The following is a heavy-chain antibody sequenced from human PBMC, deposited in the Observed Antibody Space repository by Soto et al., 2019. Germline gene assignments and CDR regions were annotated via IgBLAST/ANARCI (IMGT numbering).Heavy chain of an antibody. CDR3: AKALTYCSSYVCYAGTPPPFDS. CDR1: GFPFSSHS. J-gene: IGHJ4*02. Sequence: RISCAAPGFPFSSHSMNWGPQAPGKGVGWGSTISGSGGNTYYADSVKGRFTISRDNSENTLHLQMNSLRAGDTAFYYCAKALTYCSSYVCYAGTPPPFDSWGLGTLVTVSS. V-gene: IGHV3-23*01. D-gene: IGHD2-2*01. CDR2: ISGSGGNT.